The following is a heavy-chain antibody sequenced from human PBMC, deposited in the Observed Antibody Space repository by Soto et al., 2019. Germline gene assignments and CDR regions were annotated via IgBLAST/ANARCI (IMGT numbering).Heavy chain of an antibody. CDR2: IKPDGSAT. CDR1: GFTFGSYW. J-gene: IGHJ4*02. V-gene: IGHV3-7*01. CDR3: ARAPGYYDILTGYYPIDY. D-gene: IGHD3-9*01. Sequence: EVQLVESGGGLVQPGGSLRLSCAVSGFTFGSYWMNWVRLIPGKGLEWVAYIKPDGSATYYVDSVKGRFTISRDNAKNTLYLQMNSLRAEDTAVYYCARAPGYYDILTGYYPIDYWGQGTLVTVSS.